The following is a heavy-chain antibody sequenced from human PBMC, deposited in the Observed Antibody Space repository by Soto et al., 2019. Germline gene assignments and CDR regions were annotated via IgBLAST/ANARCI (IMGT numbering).Heavy chain of an antibody. CDR2: IYYSGST. J-gene: IGHJ6*02. D-gene: IGHD3-3*01. V-gene: IGHV4-61*01. CDR1: GGSVSSGSYY. CDR3: ARVRVFGVVILYGMDV. Sequence: SETLSLTCTVSGGSVSSGSYYWSWIRQPPGKGLEWIGYIYYSGSTNYNPSLKSRVTISVDTSKNQFSLELSSVTAADTAVYYCARVRVFGVVILYGMDVWGQGTTVTVSS.